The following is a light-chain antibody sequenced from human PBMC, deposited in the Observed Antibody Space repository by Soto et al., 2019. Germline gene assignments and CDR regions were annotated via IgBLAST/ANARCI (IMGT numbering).Light chain of an antibody. CDR1: SGDVGAYNY. J-gene: IGLJ2*01. Sequence: QSALTQPASLSGSPGQSISISCPGTSGDVGAYNYVSWYQQHPGKAPKLMIYDVSNRPSGVSNRFSGSKSGNTASLTISGLQAQDEADYYCSSYTTSSIPVVFGGGTQLTVL. CDR3: SSYTTSSIPVV. V-gene: IGLV2-14*01. CDR2: DVS.